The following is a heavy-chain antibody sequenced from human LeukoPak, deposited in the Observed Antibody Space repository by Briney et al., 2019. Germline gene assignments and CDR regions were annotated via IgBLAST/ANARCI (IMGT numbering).Heavy chain of an antibody. V-gene: IGHV3-9*01. CDR2: ISWNSGSI. Sequence: PGGSLRLSCAASGFTFDDYAMHWDRQAPGKGLEWVSGISWNSGSIGYADSVKGRFTISRDNAKNSLYLQMNSLRAEDTAVYYCAREADQGYFDYWGQGALVTVSS. CDR3: AREADQGYFDY. D-gene: IGHD6-19*01. CDR1: GFTFDDYA. J-gene: IGHJ4*02.